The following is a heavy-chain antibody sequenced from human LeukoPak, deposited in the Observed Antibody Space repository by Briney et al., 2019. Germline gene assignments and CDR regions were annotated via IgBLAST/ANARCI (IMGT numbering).Heavy chain of an antibody. Sequence: GGSLRLSCAASGFTFSNYAMHWVRQAPGKGLEWVSGISWSSDNIDYADSVKGRFTISRDNAKNSLYLQMDSLRAEDTALYYCARDWRYYASGNYYNILDYWGQGTLVTVSS. J-gene: IGHJ4*02. CDR3: ARDWRYYASGNYYNILDY. V-gene: IGHV3-9*01. CDR2: ISWSSDNI. D-gene: IGHD3-10*01. CDR1: GFTFSNYA.